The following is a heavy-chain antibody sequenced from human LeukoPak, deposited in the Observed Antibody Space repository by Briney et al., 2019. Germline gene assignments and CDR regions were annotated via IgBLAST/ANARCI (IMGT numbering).Heavy chain of an antibody. D-gene: IGHD3-10*01. CDR3: ARTYYGSGSYYKRYFDY. CDR2: MNPNSGNT. V-gene: IGHV1-8*01. CDR1: GYTFTSYD. Sequence: ASVKVSCKASGYTFTSYDINWVRQATGQGLEWMGWMNPNSGNTGYAQKFQGRVTMTRHTSISTAYMELSSLRSEDTAVYYCARTYYGSGSYYKRYFDYWGQGTLVTVSS. J-gene: IGHJ4*02.